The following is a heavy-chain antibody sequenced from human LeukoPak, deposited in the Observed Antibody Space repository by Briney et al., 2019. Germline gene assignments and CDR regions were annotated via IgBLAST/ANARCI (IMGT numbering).Heavy chain of an antibody. J-gene: IGHJ5*02. V-gene: IGHV4-59*01. D-gene: IGHD3-3*01. CDR3: ARLRFLEWLYNWFDP. Sequence: SETLSLTCTVSGGSISSYYWSWIRQPPGKGLEWIGYIYYTGSTNYNPSLKSRVTMSLDTSKNQFSLRLSSVTAADTAVYYCARLRFLEWLYNWFDPWGQGTLVTVSS. CDR1: GGSISSYY. CDR2: IYYTGST.